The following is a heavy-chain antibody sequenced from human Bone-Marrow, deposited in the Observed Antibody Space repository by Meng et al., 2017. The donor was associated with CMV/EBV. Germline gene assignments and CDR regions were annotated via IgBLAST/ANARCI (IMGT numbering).Heavy chain of an antibody. V-gene: IGHV3-30-3*01. J-gene: IGHJ4*02. D-gene: IGHD7-27*01. Sequence: GGSLRLSCVASGFTFSSFAIHWVRQAPDKGLEWVALISWDGNRDFYADSVRGRFTTSRDNSKDTAYLRLNSLRSEDTAVYYCARGKLGHFDYWGQGTLVTVSS. CDR2: ISWDGNRD. CDR3: ARGKLGHFDY. CDR1: GFTFSSFA.